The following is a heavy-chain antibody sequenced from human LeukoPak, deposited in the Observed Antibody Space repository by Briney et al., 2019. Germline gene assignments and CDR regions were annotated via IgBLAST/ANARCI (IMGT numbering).Heavy chain of an antibody. CDR2: INPNSGGT. D-gene: IGHD3-22*01. V-gene: IGHV1-2*02. CDR1: GYTFTGYY. CDR3: AVHYYDSSGYYLPFDY. J-gene: IGHJ4*02. Sequence: GASVKVSCKASGYTFTGYYMHWVRQAPGQGLEWIGWINPNSGGTNYAQKFQGRVTMTRDTSISTAYMELSRLRSDDTAVYYCAVHYYDSSGYYLPFDYWGQGTLVTVSS.